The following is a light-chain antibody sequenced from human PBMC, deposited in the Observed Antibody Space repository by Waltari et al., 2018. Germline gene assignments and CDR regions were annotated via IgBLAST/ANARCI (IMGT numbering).Light chain of an antibody. V-gene: IGLV1-47*01. J-gene: IGLJ3*02. CDR1: RSNIGNNY. CDR3: AAWDNSLSGWV. Sequence: QSVLTQPPSASGTPGQRVTISCSGTRSNIGNNYVYWYQPRPGPAPKLPIYRNNQRPSGVPDRFSGSKSGTSASLAIGGLRSEDEADYHCAAWDNSLSGWVFGEGTKLTVL. CDR2: RNN.